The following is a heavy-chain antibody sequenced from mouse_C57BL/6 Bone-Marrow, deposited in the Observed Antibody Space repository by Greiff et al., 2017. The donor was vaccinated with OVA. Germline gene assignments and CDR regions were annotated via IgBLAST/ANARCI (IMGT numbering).Heavy chain of an antibody. J-gene: IGHJ2*01. CDR2: IYPNSGST. Sequence: VQLQQPGAELVKPGASVKLSCKASGYTFTSYWMHWVKQRPGQGLEWIGMIYPNSGSTNYNEKFKSKATLTVDKSSSTAYMQLSSLTSEDSAVYYCARYGDYEKNYFDYWGQGTTLTVSS. CDR1: GYTFTSYW. V-gene: IGHV1-64*01. D-gene: IGHD2-4*01. CDR3: ARYGDYEKNYFDY.